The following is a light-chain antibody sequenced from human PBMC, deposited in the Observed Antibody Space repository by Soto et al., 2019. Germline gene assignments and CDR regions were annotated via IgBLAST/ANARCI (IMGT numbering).Light chain of an antibody. V-gene: IGKV1-5*03. CDR1: QRIRSW. CDR3: HEYESGST. CDR2: KAS. J-gene: IGKJ1*01. Sequence: DIQMTQSPFTLSSSVRERVTITCRASQRIRSWVARYQQKPGKAPNLLIYKASTSVGGVPSRFSGSRSGTEITLTISSLQTDDFAADYYHEYESGSTFGRGTKVEVK.